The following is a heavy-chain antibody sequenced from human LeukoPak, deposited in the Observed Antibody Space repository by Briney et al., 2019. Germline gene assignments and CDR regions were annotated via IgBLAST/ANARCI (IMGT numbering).Heavy chain of an antibody. CDR2: ISGDGGST. D-gene: IGHD6-19*01. CDR3: GALYSSGWYDAFDI. J-gene: IGHJ3*02. Sequence: GGSLRLSCAASGFTIGPYAMYWVRQGPGRGLEWVSLISGDGGSTYYADSVKGRFTISRDNSKNSLYLQMNSLRTEDTALYYCGALYSSGWYDAFDIWGQGTMVTVSS. CDR1: GFTIGPYA. V-gene: IGHV3-43*02.